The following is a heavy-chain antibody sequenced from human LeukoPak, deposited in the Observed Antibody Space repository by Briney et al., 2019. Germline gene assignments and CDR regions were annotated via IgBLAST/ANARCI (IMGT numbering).Heavy chain of an antibody. V-gene: IGHV3-23*01. J-gene: IGHJ4*02. CDR2: ISGSDGGT. D-gene: IGHD2-15*01. Sequence: PGGSLRLSCAASGFTITTYGMSWVRQAPGKGLEWVSAISGSDGGTYYADSVKGRFTISRDNSKNTLYLQMNSLRAEETAIYYCAKAPVASCRGAFCYPFDCWGQGNLVTVSS. CDR3: AKAPVASCRGAFCYPFDC. CDR1: GFTITTYG.